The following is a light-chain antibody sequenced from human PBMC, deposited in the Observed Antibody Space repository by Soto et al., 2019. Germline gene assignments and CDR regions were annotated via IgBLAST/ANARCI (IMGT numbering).Light chain of an antibody. CDR2: AAS. CDR3: QKYNGAPWT. J-gene: IGKJ1*01. Sequence: DIQMTQSPSSLSASVGDRVTITCRASQGISNYLAWYQRKPGEVPKLLIFAASTLQSGVPSRFSGSGSGTDFTLTISSLQPEDVATYYCQKYNGAPWTFGQGTRVEIK. CDR1: QGISNY. V-gene: IGKV1-27*01.